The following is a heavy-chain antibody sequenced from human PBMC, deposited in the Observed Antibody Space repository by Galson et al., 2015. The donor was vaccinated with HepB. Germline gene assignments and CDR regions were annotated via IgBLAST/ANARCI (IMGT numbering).Heavy chain of an antibody. J-gene: IGHJ4*02. Sequence: SVKVSCKASGYTFNTFGISWVRQAPGQGLEWMGWISAYNGDTKYPEKLQGRVTMTTDTSTNTAYMELRSLRSDDTAVYYCARDGMVRGVIPQFDYWGQGTLVTVSS. CDR3: ARDGMVRGVIPQFDY. CDR2: ISAYNGDT. V-gene: IGHV1-18*04. CDR1: GYTFNTFG. D-gene: IGHD3-10*01.